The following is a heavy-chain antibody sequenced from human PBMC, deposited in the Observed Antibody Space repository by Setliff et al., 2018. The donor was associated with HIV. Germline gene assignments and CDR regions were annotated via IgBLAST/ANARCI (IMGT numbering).Heavy chain of an antibody. CDR3: ARDGINYDFWSGQNASNWFDP. Sequence: ASVKVSCKPSGYTFTNYDINWVRQAPGQGLEWMGIINPSGGHTDYAAQKFEDRVTMTRDLSTSTVYMELTRLKSEDVAIYYCARDGINYDFWSGQNASNWFDPWGQGTLVTVSS. J-gene: IGHJ5*02. CDR2: INPSGGHT. CDR1: GYTFTNYD. V-gene: IGHV1-46*01. D-gene: IGHD3-3*01.